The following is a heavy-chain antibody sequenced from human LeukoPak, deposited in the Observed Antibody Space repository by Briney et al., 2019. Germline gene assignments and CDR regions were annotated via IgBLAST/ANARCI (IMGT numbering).Heavy chain of an antibody. CDR1: GFTSSNYG. J-gene: IGHJ4*02. D-gene: IGHD2-2*01. V-gene: IGHV3-33*01. CDR3: ATVRAAGRSSWYLDY. CDR2: IWYDGSNK. Sequence: PGRSLRLSCAASGFTSSNYGMYWVRQTPGKGLEWVAVIWYDGSNKYYADSVKGRFTISRDNSKNTLYLQMNSLRAEDTAVYYCATVRAAGRSSWYLDYWGQGTLVTVSS.